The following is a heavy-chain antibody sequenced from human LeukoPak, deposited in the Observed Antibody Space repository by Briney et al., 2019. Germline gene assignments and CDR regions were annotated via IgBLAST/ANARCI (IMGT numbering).Heavy chain of an antibody. CDR2: IYHSGST. CDR3: ARMDYGDYEGWFDP. J-gene: IGHJ5*02. V-gene: IGHV4-30-2*01. Sequence: PSQTLSLTCAVSGGSISSGGHSWSWIRQPPGKGLEWIGYIYHSGSTYYNPSLKSRVTISVDRSKNQFSLKLSSVTAADTAVYYCARMDYGDYEGWFDPWGQGTLVTVSS. D-gene: IGHD4-17*01. CDR1: GGSISSGGHS.